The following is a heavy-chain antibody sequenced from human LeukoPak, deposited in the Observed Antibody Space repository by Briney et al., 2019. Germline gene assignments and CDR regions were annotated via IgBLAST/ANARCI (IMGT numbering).Heavy chain of an antibody. D-gene: IGHD6-6*01. Sequence: GGSLRLSCAASEFTFNNYAMNWVRQAPGKGLEWVSYISSSGSTIYYADSVKGRFTISRDNAKNSLYLQMNSLRAEDTAVYYCAREYSSSHYYYYYMDVWGKGTTVTVSS. V-gene: IGHV3-48*04. CDR1: EFTFNNYA. J-gene: IGHJ6*03. CDR2: ISSSGSTI. CDR3: AREYSSSHYYYYYMDV.